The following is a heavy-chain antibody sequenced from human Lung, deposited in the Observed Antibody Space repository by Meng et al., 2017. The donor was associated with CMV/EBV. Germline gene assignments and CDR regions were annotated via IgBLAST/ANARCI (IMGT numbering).Heavy chain of an antibody. Sequence: GGSLRLXXAASGFTFSSYIMHWVRQAPGKGLEWVAVISHDGSNKYYADPVKGRFTISRDNSKNTLYLQMNSLRAEDMAVYYCARIRSYYGSGSYSHDACDIWGQGTXVTVSS. D-gene: IGHD3-10*01. J-gene: IGHJ3*02. CDR3: ARIRSYYGSGSYSHDACDI. CDR1: GFTFSSYI. V-gene: IGHV3-30-3*01. CDR2: ISHDGSNK.